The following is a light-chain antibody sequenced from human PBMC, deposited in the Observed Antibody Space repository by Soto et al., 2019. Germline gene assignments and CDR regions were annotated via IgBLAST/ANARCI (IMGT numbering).Light chain of an antibody. Sequence: EIVLTQSPGTLSLSPGETATLHCRASQSVSSTFLAWYQQKPGQAPRLLIFGASNRATGIPDRFSGSGSGTDFTLTISRLEPEDFAVYYCGQFVSAPPRTFGQGTKVDIK. CDR3: GQFVSAPPRT. CDR1: QSVSSTF. V-gene: IGKV3-20*01. CDR2: GAS. J-gene: IGKJ1*01.